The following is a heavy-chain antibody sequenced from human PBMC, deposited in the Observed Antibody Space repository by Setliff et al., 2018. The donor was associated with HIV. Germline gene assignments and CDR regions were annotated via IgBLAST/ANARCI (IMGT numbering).Heavy chain of an antibody. Sequence: SETLSLTCSVSGGSISGSTHYWGWIRQPPGKGLEWIGSSHYTGNSYSNPSLKSRLSISVDTSKNHISLKLTSVTAADTAVYYCAREADGIDSWGQGTLVTAPQ. V-gene: IGHV4-39*02. CDR1: GGSISGSTHY. J-gene: IGHJ4*02. CDR2: SHYTGNS. D-gene: IGHD6-19*01. CDR3: AREADGIDS.